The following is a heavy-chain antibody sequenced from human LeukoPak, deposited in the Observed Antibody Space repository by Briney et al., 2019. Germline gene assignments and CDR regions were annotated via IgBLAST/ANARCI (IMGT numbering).Heavy chain of an antibody. CDR2: IYYSGST. CDR1: GSSISSSSYY. J-gene: IGHJ4*02. CDR3: ARHPPPYDFWIGYDFDY. Sequence: PSETLSLTCTVSGSSISSSSYYWGWIRQPPGKGLEWIGSIYYSGSTYYNPSLKSRVTISLDTSKNQFSLKLSSVTAADTAVYYCARHPPPYDFWIGYDFDYGGQGTLVTVSS. V-gene: IGHV4-39*01. D-gene: IGHD3-3*01.